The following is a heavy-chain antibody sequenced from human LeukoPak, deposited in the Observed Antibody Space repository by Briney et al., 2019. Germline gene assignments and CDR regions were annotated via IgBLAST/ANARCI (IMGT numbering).Heavy chain of an antibody. J-gene: IGHJ3*02. CDR3: ARGVETAGASI. Sequence: PSETLSLTCTVSGGSISSYYWSWIRQPPGKGLEWIGFIYNRGSTKYNPSLNSRITISVDTSKNQISLKLSSVTAADTAVYYCARGVETAGASIWGQGTMVTVSS. CDR2: IYNRGST. V-gene: IGHV4-59*01. D-gene: IGHD5-24*01. CDR1: GGSISSYY.